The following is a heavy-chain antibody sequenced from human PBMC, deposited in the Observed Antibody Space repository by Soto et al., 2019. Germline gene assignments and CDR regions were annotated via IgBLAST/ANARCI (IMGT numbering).Heavy chain of an antibody. CDR2: IIPIFGTA. CDR1: GGTFSSYA. D-gene: IGHD5-18*01. CDR3: ARDRGYSYGGYYYYGMDV. J-gene: IGHJ6*02. Sequence: ASVKVSCKASGGTFSSYAISWVRQAPGQGLEWMGGIIPIFGTANYAQKFQGRVTITADESTSTAYMELSSLRSEDTAVYYCARDRGYSYGGYYYYGMDVWGQGTTVTVSS. V-gene: IGHV1-69*13.